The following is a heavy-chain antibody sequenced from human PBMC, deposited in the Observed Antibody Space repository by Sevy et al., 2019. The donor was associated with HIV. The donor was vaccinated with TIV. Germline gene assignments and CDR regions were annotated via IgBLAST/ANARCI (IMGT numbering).Heavy chain of an antibody. D-gene: IGHD1-26*01. CDR1: GFIFSTYG. J-gene: IGHJ6*02. CDR3: AKMQGGSYNYYGMDV. Sequence: GGSLRLSCAASGFIFSTYGIHWVRQAPGKGLEWVAVISFDGSDKYYADSVRGGFTISRDNSKNTLYLQMNSLRVEDTAIYYRAKMQGGSYNYYGMDVWGQGTTVTVSS. CDR2: ISFDGSDK. V-gene: IGHV3-30*18.